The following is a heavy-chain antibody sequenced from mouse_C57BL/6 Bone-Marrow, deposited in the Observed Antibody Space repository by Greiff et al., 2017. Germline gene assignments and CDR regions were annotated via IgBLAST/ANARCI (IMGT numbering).Heavy chain of an antibody. CDR1: GYTFTSYG. V-gene: IGHV1-81*01. D-gene: IGHD6-1*01. CDR3: ARSGSPDMDY. CDR2: IYPRSGNT. Sequence: QVQLQQSGAELARPGASVKLSCKASGYTFTSYGISWVKQRTGPGLEWIGEIYPRSGNTYYNEKFTGKATLTADKAASKAYMELRSLTSEYSAVYFCARSGSPDMDYWGQGTSVTVSS. J-gene: IGHJ4*01.